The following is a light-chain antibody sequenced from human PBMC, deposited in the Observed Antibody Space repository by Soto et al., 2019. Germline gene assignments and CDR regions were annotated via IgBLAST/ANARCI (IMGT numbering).Light chain of an antibody. CDR2: GAS. J-gene: IGKJ1*01. CDR3: QQYGDWPRT. CDR1: ESVRTS. V-gene: IGKV3-15*01. Sequence: VLTQSPATLSVSPGERVTLSCRASESVRTSLAWYQHKPGRSPSLLMYGASNRATGVPDRFSGSGSGTEFTLTITRLQSDDLAIYYCQQYGDWPRTFGQGTKLEIK.